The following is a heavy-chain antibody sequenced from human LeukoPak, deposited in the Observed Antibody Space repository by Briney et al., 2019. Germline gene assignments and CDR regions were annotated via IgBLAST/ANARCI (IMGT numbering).Heavy chain of an antibody. D-gene: IGHD2-21*01. J-gene: IGHJ1*01. Sequence: PGGSQSLLRDASGFTFSAYAMTWVSRAPGKGLEWVSSIGSDNKPHYSESVNGRFTISRDNSRNTLFLQMNSLRAEDTALYYCASAREYCGSAECYENFQHWGQGT. CDR3: ASAREYCGSAECYENFQH. CDR1: GFTFSAYA. V-gene: IGHV3-23*05. CDR2: IGSDNKP.